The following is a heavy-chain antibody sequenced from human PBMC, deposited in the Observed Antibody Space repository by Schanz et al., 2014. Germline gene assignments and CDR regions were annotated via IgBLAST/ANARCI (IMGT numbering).Heavy chain of an antibody. J-gene: IGHJ4*02. V-gene: IGHV3-48*04. CDR2: ISDSGDST. Sequence: EVQLVESGGGLVQPRGSLRLSCAASEFSFSSFGMNWVRQAPGKGLEWVSYISDSGDSTHYADSVKGRFTISRDNAKNSLFLQMNSLSAEDTAVYYCARSRGFDSIFDFWGLGTLVTVSS. CDR1: EFSFSSFG. CDR3: ARSRGFDSIFDF. D-gene: IGHD5-12*01.